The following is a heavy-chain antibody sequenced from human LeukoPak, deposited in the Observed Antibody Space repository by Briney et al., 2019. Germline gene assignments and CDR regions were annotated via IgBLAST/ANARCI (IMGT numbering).Heavy chain of an antibody. D-gene: IGHD1-26*01. J-gene: IGHJ4*02. CDR1: GFTFSDYY. CDR3: ARDLFSGSYQEDF. Sequence: GGSLRLSCAASGFTFSDYYMSWVRQAPGKGLEWVANIKYDGSGKYYADSVKGRFTISRDDAKNSLYLEMNRLRVEDTAVYYCARDLFSGSYQEDFWGQGTLVTVSS. V-gene: IGHV3-7*01. CDR2: IKYDGSGK.